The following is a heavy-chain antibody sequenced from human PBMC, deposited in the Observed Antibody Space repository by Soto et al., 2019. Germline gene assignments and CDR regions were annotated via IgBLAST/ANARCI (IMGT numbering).Heavy chain of an antibody. J-gene: IGHJ4*02. CDR2: ISYDGSDQ. CDR1: GFRFSSYP. CDR3: ARTFDMVSYYFAS. D-gene: IGHD3-10*01. V-gene: IGHV3-30-3*02. Sequence: QVQLVESGGDVVQPGTSLRLSCVTSGFRFSSYPLHWVRQAPGKGLEWVAVISYDGSDQFYADSVKGRFTISRDNLKSTLYLHVSSLRPEDTAVYFCARTFDMVSYYFASWGQGTLLTVSS.